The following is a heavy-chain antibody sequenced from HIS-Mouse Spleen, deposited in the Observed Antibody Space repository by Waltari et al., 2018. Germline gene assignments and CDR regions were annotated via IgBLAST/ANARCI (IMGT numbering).Heavy chain of an antibody. CDR3: AREIPYSSSWYDWYFDL. Sequence: QLQLQESGPGLVKPSETLSLTCTVSGGSISSSSYYWGWIRQPPGKGLEWIGIMYYSGSTYYNPSLKSRVTISVDTSKNQFSLKLSSVTAADTAVYYCAREIPYSSSWYDWYFDLWGRGTLVTVSS. D-gene: IGHD6-13*01. V-gene: IGHV4-39*07. CDR2: MYYSGST. CDR1: GGSISSSSYY. J-gene: IGHJ2*01.